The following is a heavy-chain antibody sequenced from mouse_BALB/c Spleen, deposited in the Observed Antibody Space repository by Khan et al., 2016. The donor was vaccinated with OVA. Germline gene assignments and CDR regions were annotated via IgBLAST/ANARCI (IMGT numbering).Heavy chain of an antibody. V-gene: IGHV2-6-1*01. J-gene: IGHJ4*01. CDR3: DRQPYYHYNIMDY. D-gene: IGHD2-10*01. Sequence: VQLQESGPGLVAPSQSLSITCTISGFSLTNYGVHWVRQPPGKGLAWLVVIWSDGSTTYNSALKSRLTISKDNSKSQVFLKMNSLQTDDTAMYFCDRQPYYHYNIMDYWGQGTSVTVSS. CDR2: IWSDGST. CDR1: GFSLTNYG.